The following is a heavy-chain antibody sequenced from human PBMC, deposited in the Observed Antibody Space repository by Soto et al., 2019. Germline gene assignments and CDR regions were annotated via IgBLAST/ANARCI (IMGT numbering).Heavy chain of an antibody. CDR3: ARDEARPLGY. CDR1: GFTFSSYW. Sequence: EVQLVESRGGLVQPGGALRHSCAAAGFTFSSYWMSWVRQAPGKGLEWVANIKPDGSEKYYVDSVRGRFTISRDNVENSLNLQMNSLRAEDAALYHRARDEARPLGYWGQGTLVTVSS. CDR2: IKPDGSEK. V-gene: IGHV3-7*01. J-gene: IGHJ4*02. D-gene: IGHD6-6*01.